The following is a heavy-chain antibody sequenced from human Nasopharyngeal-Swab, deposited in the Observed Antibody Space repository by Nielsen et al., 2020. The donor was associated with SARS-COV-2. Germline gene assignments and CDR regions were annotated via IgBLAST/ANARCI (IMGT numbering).Heavy chain of an antibody. J-gene: IGHJ4*02. CDR1: GASISSYY. CDR3: ARAAAAADTIDYFDY. Sequence: SETLSLTCTVSGASISSYYWSWIRPPAGKGLEWFGRIYARGRIYTSGSPNYNPSLTSRVTVSVDTSKNQFSLKLSSVTAADTAVYYCARAAAAADTIDYFDYWGQGTLVTVSS. D-gene: IGHD6-13*01. CDR2: IYTSGSP. V-gene: IGHV4-4*07.